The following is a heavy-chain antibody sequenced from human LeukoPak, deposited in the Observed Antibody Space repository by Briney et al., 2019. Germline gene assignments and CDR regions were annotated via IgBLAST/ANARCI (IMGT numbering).Heavy chain of an antibody. CDR1: GFTFDDYA. CDR2: ISEDGGST. V-gene: IGHV3-43*02. J-gene: IGHJ3*02. D-gene: IGHD6-13*01. CDR3: AKVSASSWLGAFDI. Sequence: GGSLRLSCAASGFTFDDYALHWVRQAPGKGLEWVSLISEDGGSTYYADSVKGRFTISRDNSKNSLYLQMNSLRTEDTALYYCAKVSASSWLGAFDIWGQGTMVTVSS.